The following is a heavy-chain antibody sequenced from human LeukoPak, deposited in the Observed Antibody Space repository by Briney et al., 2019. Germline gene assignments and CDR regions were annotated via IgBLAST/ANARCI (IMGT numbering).Heavy chain of an antibody. CDR2: IWYDGSNE. Sequence: GRSLRLSCAASGFTFSSYGMHWVRQAPGKGLEWLAVIWYDGSNEFYADSVKGRFTISRDNSRNTLYLQMNSLRAEDTAVYYCAREGHETFDYWGQGTLVTVSS. V-gene: IGHV3-33*01. CDR1: GFTFSSYG. J-gene: IGHJ4*02. CDR3: AREGHETFDY.